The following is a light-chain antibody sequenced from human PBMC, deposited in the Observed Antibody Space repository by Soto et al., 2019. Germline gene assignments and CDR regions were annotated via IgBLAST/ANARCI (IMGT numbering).Light chain of an antibody. CDR1: QSISNW. V-gene: IGKV1-5*03. Sequence: DFQMTQSPSTLSASVGDTVTITCRASQSISNWLAWYQQKPGEAPKLLIYQASSLASGVPSRFSGSGSGTEFTLTVDSLQPDDFATYYCQRYNGNSRTFGQGTKVEIK. CDR2: QAS. J-gene: IGKJ1*01. CDR3: QRYNGNSRT.